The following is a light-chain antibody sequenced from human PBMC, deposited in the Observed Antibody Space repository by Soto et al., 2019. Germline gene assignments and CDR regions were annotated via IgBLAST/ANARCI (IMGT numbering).Light chain of an antibody. CDR3: QQYVTSPLT. Sequence: EIVLTQSPGTLSLSPGESATLSCRASQSVSSNYLAWYQQKPGQAPSLLIYGASSRATDIPDRFSGSGSGTDFTLTISRLEPEDFAFYYCQQYVTSPLTFGGGTRLEIK. CDR1: QSVSSNY. J-gene: IGKJ5*01. V-gene: IGKV3-20*01. CDR2: GAS.